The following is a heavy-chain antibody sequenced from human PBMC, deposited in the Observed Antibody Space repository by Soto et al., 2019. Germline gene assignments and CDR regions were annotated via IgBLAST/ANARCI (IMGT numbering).Heavy chain of an antibody. CDR2: INAGNGNT. V-gene: IGHV1-3*05. CDR3: ARDFSGCSGGSCYSARFDY. D-gene: IGHD2-15*01. Sequence: QVQLVQSGAEEKKPGASVKVSCKSSGYTFTSYAMHWVRQAPGQRLEWMGWINAGNGNTKYSQKFQGRVTITRDTSASTAYLELRSLRSEATPVYYGARDFSGCSGGSCYSARFDYWGQGTLVTVSS. CDR1: GYTFTSYA. J-gene: IGHJ4*02.